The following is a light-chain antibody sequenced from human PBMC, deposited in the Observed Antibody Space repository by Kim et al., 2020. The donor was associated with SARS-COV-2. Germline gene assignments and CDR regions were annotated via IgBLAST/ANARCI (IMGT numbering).Light chain of an antibody. Sequence: GDRVTITCRASQSMSTWLAWYQQKPGKAPRLLIYDASTLQIGVPSRFSGSGSGTEFTLTISSLQPDDFATYSCQQYKSYPWTFGQGTKVDI. J-gene: IGKJ1*01. CDR3: QQYKSYPWT. V-gene: IGKV1-5*01. CDR1: QSMSTW. CDR2: DAS.